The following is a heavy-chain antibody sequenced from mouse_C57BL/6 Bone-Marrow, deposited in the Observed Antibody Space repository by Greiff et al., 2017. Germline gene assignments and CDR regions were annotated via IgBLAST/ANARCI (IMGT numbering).Heavy chain of an antibody. J-gene: IGHJ4*01. D-gene: IGHD2-3*01. Sequence: VQLQQPGAELVMPGASVKLSCKASGYTFTSYWMHWVKQRPGQGLEWIGEIDPSDSYTNYNQKFKGKSTLTVDKSSSTAYMQLSSLTSEDSAVYYCARGLLRRAMDYWGKGTSVTVSS. CDR1: GYTFTSYW. V-gene: IGHV1-69*01. CDR3: ARGLLRRAMDY. CDR2: IDPSDSYT.